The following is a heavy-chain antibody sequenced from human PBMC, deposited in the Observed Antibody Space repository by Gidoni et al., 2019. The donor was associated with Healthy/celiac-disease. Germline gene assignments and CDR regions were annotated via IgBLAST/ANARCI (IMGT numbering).Heavy chain of an antibody. CDR2: ISGSGGST. CDR3: AKEGSVGATMIVVVITAFDY. D-gene: IGHD3-22*01. J-gene: IGHJ4*02. V-gene: IGHV3-23*01. Sequence: EVQLLESGGGLVQPGGSLSLSCAASGFTFSSYAMSWVRQAPGKGLEGVSAISGSGGSTYYADSVKGRFTSSRDNSKNTLYLQMNSLRAEDTAVYYCAKEGSVGATMIVVVITAFDYWGQGTLVTVSS. CDR1: GFTFSSYA.